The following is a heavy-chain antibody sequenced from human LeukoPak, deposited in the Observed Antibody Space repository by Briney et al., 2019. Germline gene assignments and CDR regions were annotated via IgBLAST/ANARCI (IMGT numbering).Heavy chain of an antibody. CDR3: AKYGGSGWVIDY. D-gene: IGHD6-19*01. Sequence: PSKTLSLTCTVSGGSISNYYWTWIRQPPGKGLEWIGYIYYTGATSYNPSLKSRVTISVDTSKNQFSLKLTSVTAADTAVYYCAKYGGSGWVIDYWGQGTLVTVSS. V-gene: IGHV4-59*08. CDR1: GGSISNYY. J-gene: IGHJ4*02. CDR2: IYYTGAT.